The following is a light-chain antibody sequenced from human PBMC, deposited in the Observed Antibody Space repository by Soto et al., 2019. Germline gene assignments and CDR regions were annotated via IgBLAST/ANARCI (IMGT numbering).Light chain of an antibody. Sequence: EIIRTHSPGTRSLSPGERASLSCRASQSVNTKYLAWYQQKPGQAPRLLIYDASNRATGIPARFSGSGSGTDFTLTISSLEPEDFAVYYCQQRSNWPPTFGQGTRLEI. J-gene: IGKJ5*01. CDR2: DAS. CDR1: QSVNTKY. V-gene: IGKV3-11*01. CDR3: QQRSNWPPT.